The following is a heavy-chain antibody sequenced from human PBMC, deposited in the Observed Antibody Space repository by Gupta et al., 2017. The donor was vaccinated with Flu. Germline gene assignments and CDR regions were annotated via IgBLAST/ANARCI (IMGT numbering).Heavy chain of an antibody. CDR2: IKQDGGET. Sequence: SCAVSGFSFSNEWMAWVRQAPGKGLEWVANIKQDGGETYYLDSVKGRFTISRDNAKNSVYLQMNSLRAEDTAVYYCATIANVHFDYWGQGTLVTVSS. J-gene: IGHJ4*02. D-gene: IGHD1-1*01. CDR3: ATIANVHFDY. V-gene: IGHV3-7*01. CDR1: GFSFSNEW.